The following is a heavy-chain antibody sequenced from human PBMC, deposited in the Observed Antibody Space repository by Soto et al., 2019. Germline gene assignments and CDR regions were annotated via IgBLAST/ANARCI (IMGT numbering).Heavy chain of an antibody. J-gene: IGHJ6*03. D-gene: IGHD5-12*01. CDR3: ARESGGATATLDYYYFYMDV. V-gene: IGHV1-2*02. Sequence: QVQLVQSGAEVKKPGASVTVSCKASGYTFSDYYLHWVRQAPGQGPEWMGWINPNGGGTKCGQKFRGRVTMTRDTSVRTAFMELNSLKSDDTAVYYCARESGGATATLDYYYFYMDVWGKGTTVTVSS. CDR2: INPNGGGT. CDR1: GYTFSDYY.